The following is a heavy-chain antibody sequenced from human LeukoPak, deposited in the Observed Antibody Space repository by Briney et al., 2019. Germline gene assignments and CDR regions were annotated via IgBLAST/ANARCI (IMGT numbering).Heavy chain of an antibody. Sequence: SETLSLTCSVSIGSISSSKWWSWVRQSPVKGLEWIGEIYLYGTTNYNPSFTSRVTMSVDRSRNQFSLKLTSVTAADTAVYYCARDAAYYYGSGSYYNVDHWFDPWGQGTLVTVSS. J-gene: IGHJ5*02. CDR3: ARDAAYYYGSGSYYNVDHWFDP. V-gene: IGHV4-4*02. CDR2: IYLYGTT. D-gene: IGHD3-10*01. CDR1: IGSISSSKW.